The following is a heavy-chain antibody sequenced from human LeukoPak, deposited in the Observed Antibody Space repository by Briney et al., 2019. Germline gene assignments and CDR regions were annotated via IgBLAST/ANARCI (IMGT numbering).Heavy chain of an antibody. V-gene: IGHV3-23*01. D-gene: IGHD6-19*01. CDR3: AKPPLSAVAGLFGPDNWFDP. Sequence: PGGSLRLSCVASGFTFSSYAMSWVRQAPGKGLEWVSAISGSGGSTYYADSVEGRFTISRDNSKNTLYLQMNSLRAEDTAVYYCAKPPLSAVAGLFGPDNWFDPWGQGTLVTVSS. CDR2: ISGSGGST. J-gene: IGHJ5*02. CDR1: GFTFSSYA.